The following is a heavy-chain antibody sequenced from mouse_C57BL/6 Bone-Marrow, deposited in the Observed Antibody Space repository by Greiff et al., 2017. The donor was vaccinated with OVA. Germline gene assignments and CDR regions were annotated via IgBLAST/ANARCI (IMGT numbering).Heavy chain of an antibody. CDR3: ALLMTTVVAPD. V-gene: IGHV1-7*01. Sequence: QVQLQQSGAELAKPGASVKLSCKASGYTFTSYWMHWVKQRPGQGLEWIGYINPSSGDTKYNQKFKDKATLTADKSSSTTYMQLSSLTYEDAAVDYYALLMTTVVAPDWGQGTLVTVSA. CDR1: GYTFTSYW. D-gene: IGHD1-1*01. CDR2: INPSSGDT. J-gene: IGHJ3*01.